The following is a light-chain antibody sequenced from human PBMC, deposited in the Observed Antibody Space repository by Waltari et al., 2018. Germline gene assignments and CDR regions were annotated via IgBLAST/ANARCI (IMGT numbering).Light chain of an antibody. CDR3: QQYYSTKDT. V-gene: IGKV4-1*01. J-gene: IGKJ2*01. CDR1: QSVLYSSNNKNY. Sequence: DIVMTQSPDSLAVFLGERATINCKYSQSVLYSSNNKNYLAWYQQKPGQPPKLLIYWASTRESGVPDRFSGSGSGTDFTLTISSLQAEDVAVYYCQQYYSTKDTFGQGTKLEIK. CDR2: WAS.